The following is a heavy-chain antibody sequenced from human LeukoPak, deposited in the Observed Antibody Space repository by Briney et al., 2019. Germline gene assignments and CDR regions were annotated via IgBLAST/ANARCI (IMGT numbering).Heavy chain of an antibody. J-gene: IGHJ4*02. CDR3: ARSGQTYYYDSSGDFDY. CDR1: GITVSSNY. V-gene: IGHV3-66*01. Sequence: GGSLRLSCAASGITVSSNYMSWVRQAPGKGLEWISVIYSGGSTYYADSVKGRFTISRDNSKNTLYLQMNSLRAEDTAVYYCARSGQTYYYDSSGDFDYWGQGTLVTVSS. D-gene: IGHD3-22*01. CDR2: IYSGGST.